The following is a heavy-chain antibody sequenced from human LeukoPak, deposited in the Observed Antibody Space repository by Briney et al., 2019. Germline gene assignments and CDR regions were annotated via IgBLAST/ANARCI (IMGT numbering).Heavy chain of an antibody. D-gene: IGHD2-8*01. Sequence: PSETLSLTCTVSGGSISSYYWSWIRQPPGKGLEWIGYIYYSGSTNYNPSLKSRVTISVDTSKNQFSLKLSSVTAADTAVYYCAGGGQPVYASYWGQGTLVTVSS. CDR2: IYYSGST. CDR3: AGGGQPVYASY. V-gene: IGHV4-59*01. J-gene: IGHJ4*02. CDR1: GGSISSYY.